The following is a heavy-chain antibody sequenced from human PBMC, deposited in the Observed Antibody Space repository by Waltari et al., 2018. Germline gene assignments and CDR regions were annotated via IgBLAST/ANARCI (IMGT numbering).Heavy chain of an antibody. CDR3: AKESVAGTGGY. CDR1: GVSFSISV. Sequence: EVQSLAVGGRLVQPEVSVRLTGAGSGVSFSISVTRWVRKAPGKGLEWVSVIYSGGSTYYADSVKGRFTISRDNSKNTLYLQMNSLRAEDTAVYYCAKESVAGTGGYWGQGTLVTVSS. J-gene: IGHJ4*02. D-gene: IGHD6-19*01. V-gene: IGHV3-23*03. CDR2: IYSGGST.